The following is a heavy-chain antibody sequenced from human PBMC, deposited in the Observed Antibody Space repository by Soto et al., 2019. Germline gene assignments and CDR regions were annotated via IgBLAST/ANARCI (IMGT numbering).Heavy chain of an antibody. V-gene: IGHV4-31*03. CDR1: GGSISSGGYY. J-gene: IGHJ3*02. Sequence: QVQLQESGPGLVKPSQTLSLTCTVSGGSISSGGYYWSWIRQHPGKGLEWIGYIYYSGSTSYNPSLKSRVTISVDTSKNQCSLKLSSVTAADTAVYYCASGYCSSTSCYGINDAFDIWGQGTMVTVSS. CDR2: IYYSGST. CDR3: ASGYCSSTSCYGINDAFDI. D-gene: IGHD2-2*01.